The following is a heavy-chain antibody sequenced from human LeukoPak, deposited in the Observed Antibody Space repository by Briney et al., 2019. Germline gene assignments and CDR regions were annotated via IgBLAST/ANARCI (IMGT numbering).Heavy chain of an antibody. V-gene: IGHV4-31*03. D-gene: IGHD2-21*01. CDR3: AREVIVDWFDP. CDR1: GGSISSGAYY. CDR2: IYYSGST. J-gene: IGHJ5*02. Sequence: PSQTLSLTCTVSGGSISSGAYYWNWIRQHPGKGLEWIGYIYYSGSTYYNPSLKSRVTMSVDTSKNQFSLKLSSVTAADTAVYYCAREVIVDWFDPWGQGTLVTVSS.